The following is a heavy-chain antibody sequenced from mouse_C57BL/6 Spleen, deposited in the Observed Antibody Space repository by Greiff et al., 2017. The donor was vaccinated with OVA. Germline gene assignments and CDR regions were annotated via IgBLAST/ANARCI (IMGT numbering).Heavy chain of an antibody. CDR3: ARSVLTGRVDWYFDV. J-gene: IGHJ1*03. V-gene: IGHV1-69*01. CDR2: IDPSDSYT. D-gene: IGHD4-1*01. Sequence: QVQLQQPGAELVMPGASVKLSCKASGYTFTSYWMHWVKQRPGQGLEWIGEIDPSDSYTNYNQKIKGKSTLTVDKSSSTAYMQLSSLTSEDSAVYYCARSVLTGRVDWYFDVWGTGTTVTVSS. CDR1: GYTFTSYW.